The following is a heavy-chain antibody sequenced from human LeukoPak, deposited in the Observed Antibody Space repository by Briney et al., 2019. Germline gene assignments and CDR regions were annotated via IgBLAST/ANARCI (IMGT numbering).Heavy chain of an antibody. Sequence: GGSLRLXCAASGFTFSSYAMSWGRQAPGKGLEWASGISGSGGRTYYADSVKGRFTISRDNSKNTLYLQMNSLRVDDTAVYYCAKDLWFGEFAPDYWGQGALVTVSS. D-gene: IGHD3-10*01. CDR1: GFTFSSYA. CDR2: ISGSGGRT. V-gene: IGHV3-23*01. J-gene: IGHJ4*02. CDR3: AKDLWFGEFAPDY.